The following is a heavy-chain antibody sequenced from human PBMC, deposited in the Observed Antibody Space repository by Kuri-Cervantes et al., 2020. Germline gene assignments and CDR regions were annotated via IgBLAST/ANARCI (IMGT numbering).Heavy chain of an antibody. CDR2: IYYSGST. V-gene: IGHV4-59*01. CDR1: GDSISTYF. Sequence: SETLSLTCTVAGDSISTYFWSWIRRPPGEGLEWIGYIYYSGSTNYNPSLKSRVTISVDTSKNQFSLKLSSVTAADTAVYYCARDAHYYDSSCLYSGYYRDVWGKGTTVTVSS. J-gene: IGHJ6*03. D-gene: IGHD3-22*01. CDR3: ARDAHYYDSSCLYSGYYRDV.